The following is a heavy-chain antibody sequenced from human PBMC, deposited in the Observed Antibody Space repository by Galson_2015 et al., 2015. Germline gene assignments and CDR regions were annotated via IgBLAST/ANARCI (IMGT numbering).Heavy chain of an antibody. CDR1: GGSISSSSYY. CDR2: IYYSGST. D-gene: IGHD5-18*01. V-gene: IGHV4-39*01. CDR3: ARLGDTAMVRDY. J-gene: IGHJ4*02. Sequence: TLSLTCTVSGGSISSSSYYWGWIRQPPGKGLEWIGSIYYSGSTYYNPSLKSRVTISVDTSKNQFSLKLSSVTAADTAVYYCARLGDTAMVRDYWGQGTLVTVSS.